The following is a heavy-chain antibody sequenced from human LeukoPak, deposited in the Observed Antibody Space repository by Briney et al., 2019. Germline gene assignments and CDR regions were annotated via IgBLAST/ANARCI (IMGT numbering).Heavy chain of an antibody. CDR2: IRSKAYGGTT. CDR3: TRELTEQWSPRNFDY. Sequence: KPGGSLRLSCTASGFTFGDYAMSWFRQAPGKGLEWVGFIRSKAYGGTTEYAASVKGRFTTSRDDSKSIAYLQMNSLKTEDTAVYYCTRELTEQWSPRNFDYWGQGTLVTVSS. CDR1: GFTFGDYA. V-gene: IGHV3-49*05. J-gene: IGHJ4*02. D-gene: IGHD6-19*01.